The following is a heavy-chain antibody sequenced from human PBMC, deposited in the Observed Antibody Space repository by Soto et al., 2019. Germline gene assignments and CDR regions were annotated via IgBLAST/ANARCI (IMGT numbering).Heavy chain of an antibody. D-gene: IGHD2-2*02. V-gene: IGHV4-31*03. Sequence: QVQLQESGPGLVKPSQTLSLTCTVSGGSISSGGYYWSWIRQHPGKGLEWIGYIYYSGSTYYNPSLQSRVTISVDPSKNQFSLKLSSVTAADTAVYYCARGRRVVVPAAIGNWFDPWGQGTLVTVSS. CDR2: IYYSGST. J-gene: IGHJ5*02. CDR3: ARGRRVVVPAAIGNWFDP. CDR1: GGSISSGGYY.